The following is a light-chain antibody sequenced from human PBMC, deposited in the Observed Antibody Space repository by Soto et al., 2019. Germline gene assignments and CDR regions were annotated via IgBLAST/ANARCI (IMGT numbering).Light chain of an antibody. CDR3: CSYAGSSTL. CDR1: SRDVGSYNL. CDR2: EVS. J-gene: IGLJ2*01. Sequence: QSALTQPDSVSGSPGQSITISCTGTSRDVGSYNLVSWYQQHPGKAPKLVIYEVSKRPSGVSNRFSGSKSGNTASLTISGLQAEDAADYYCCSYAGSSTLFGGGTKLTVL. V-gene: IGLV2-23*02.